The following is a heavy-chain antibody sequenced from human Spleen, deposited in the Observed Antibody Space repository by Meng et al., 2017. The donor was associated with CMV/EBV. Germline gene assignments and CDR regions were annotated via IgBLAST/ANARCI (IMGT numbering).Heavy chain of an antibody. CDR2: IKGDGSCT. CDR3: VRDGDHWNFDY. J-gene: IGHJ4*02. CDR1: GFSFSYYW. D-gene: IGHD1-1*01. V-gene: IGHV3-74*01. Sequence: SLKISCAASGFSFSYYWMHWVRQAPGKGLVWVSRIKGDGSCTNYADSVKGRFTISRDNAKNTLYLQMNSLRAEDTAVYFCVRDGDHWNFDYWGQGTLVTVSS.